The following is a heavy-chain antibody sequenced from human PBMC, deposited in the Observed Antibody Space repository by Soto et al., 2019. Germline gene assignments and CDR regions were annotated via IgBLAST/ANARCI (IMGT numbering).Heavy chain of an antibody. V-gene: IGHV4-30-2*01. J-gene: IGHJ6*02. CDR3: ARGPRGYVYYHGMDV. Sequence: SETLSLTCAVSGGSISSGGYSWSWIRQPPGKGLEWIGYIYHSGSTYYNPSLKSRVTISVDRSKNQFSLKLSSVTAADTAVYYCARGPRGYVYYHGMDVWGQGTTVTVSS. CDR1: GGSISSGGYS. CDR2: IYHSGST. D-gene: IGHD3-10*01.